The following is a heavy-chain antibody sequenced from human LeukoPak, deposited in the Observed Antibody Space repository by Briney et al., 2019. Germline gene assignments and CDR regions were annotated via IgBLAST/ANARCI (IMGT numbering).Heavy chain of an antibody. Sequence: GGSLRLSCAASGFTFSSYGMHWVRQAPGKGLEWVAVIWYDGSNKYYADSVKGRFTISRDNSKNTLYLQMNSLRAGDTAVYYCAKDLERGLFDYWGQGTLVTVSS. CDR3: AKDLERGLFDY. CDR2: IWYDGSNK. D-gene: IGHD3-3*01. CDR1: GFTFSSYG. J-gene: IGHJ4*02. V-gene: IGHV3-33*06.